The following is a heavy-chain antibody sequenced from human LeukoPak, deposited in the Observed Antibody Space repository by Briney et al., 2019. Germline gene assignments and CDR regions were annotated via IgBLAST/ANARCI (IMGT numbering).Heavy chain of an antibody. D-gene: IGHD3-10*01. Sequence: ASVKVSCKVSGHTLTELSMHWVRQAPGKGLEWMGGFDPEDGETIYAQKFQGRVTMTEDTSTDTAYMELSSLRSEDTAVYYCATDRPSGGYKIDAFDIWGQGTMVTVSS. CDR1: GHTLTELS. V-gene: IGHV1-24*01. J-gene: IGHJ3*02. CDR3: ATDRPSGGYKIDAFDI. CDR2: FDPEDGET.